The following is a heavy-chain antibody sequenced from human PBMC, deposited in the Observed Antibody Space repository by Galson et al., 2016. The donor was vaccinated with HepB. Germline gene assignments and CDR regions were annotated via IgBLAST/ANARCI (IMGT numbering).Heavy chain of an antibody. CDR1: GFPVSDNF. D-gene: IGHD3-9*01. Sequence: SLRLSCAASGFPVSDNFMSWARQAPGKGLEWVSFIDNGGNTFYADPLKGRFTISRDSSKRTVFLQMNSLRAEDRAVYYCLRSGCWGQGTLVTVS. CDR2: IDNGGNT. J-gene: IGHJ4*02. V-gene: IGHV3-66*01. CDR3: LRSGC.